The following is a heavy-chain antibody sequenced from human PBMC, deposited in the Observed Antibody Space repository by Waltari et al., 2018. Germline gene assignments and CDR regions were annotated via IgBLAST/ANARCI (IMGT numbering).Heavy chain of an antibody. V-gene: IGHV3-72*01. CDR1: GVIFSAHY. Sequence: EVQLVESGGGLVQPGGSLRLSCAASGVIFSAHYMAWVRQAPGKGLEWVGRSKNRGPNYVTEYAASVQGRFTISRDFSQNSLYLQMNSLRTDDTAVYYCTTSISGAINLYWGQGTLVTVSS. D-gene: IGHD3-3*02. CDR3: TTSISGAINLY. J-gene: IGHJ4*02. CDR2: SKNRGPNYVT.